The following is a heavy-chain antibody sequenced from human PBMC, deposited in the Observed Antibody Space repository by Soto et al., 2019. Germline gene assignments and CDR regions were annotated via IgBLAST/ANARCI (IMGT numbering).Heavy chain of an antibody. J-gene: IGHJ4*02. CDR2: IWYDGSNK. V-gene: IGHV3-33*01. CDR1: GFTFSSYG. CDR3: ARDHGIVVVTAITGHRGQIDY. Sequence: QVQLVESGGGVVQPGRSLRLSCAASGFTFSSYGMHWVRQAPGKGLEWVAVIWYDGSNKYYADSVKGRFTISRDNSKNTLYLQMNSLRAEDTAVYYCARDHGIVVVTAITGHRGQIDYWGQGTLVTVSS. D-gene: IGHD2-21*02.